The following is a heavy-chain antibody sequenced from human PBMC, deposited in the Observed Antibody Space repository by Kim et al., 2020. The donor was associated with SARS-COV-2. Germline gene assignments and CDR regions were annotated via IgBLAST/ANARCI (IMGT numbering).Heavy chain of an antibody. V-gene: IGHV3-30*18. CDR3: AKEYYDSSGYYSCAFDI. J-gene: IGHJ3*02. Sequence: GGSLRLSCAASGFTFSSYGMHWVRQAPGKGLEWVAVISYDGSNKYYADSVKGRFTISRDNSKNTLYLQMNSLRAEDTAVYYCAKEYYDSSGYYSCAFDIWGQGTMVTVSS. D-gene: IGHD3-22*01. CDR1: GFTFSSYG. CDR2: ISYDGSNK.